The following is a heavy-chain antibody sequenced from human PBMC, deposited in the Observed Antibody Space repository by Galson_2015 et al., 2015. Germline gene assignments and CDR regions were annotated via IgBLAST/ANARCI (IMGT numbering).Heavy chain of an antibody. CDR3: ARDGSSQWRSQDGFDI. D-gene: IGHD6-19*01. J-gene: IGHJ3*02. Sequence: SLRLSCAASGFTFSSYRMNWVRQAPGKGLEWVSSISSSRSYIYYADSLKGRFTISRDNSKNSLYLQMNSLRAEDTAVYFCARDGSSQWRSQDGFDIWGQATMVTVSS. CDR2: ISSSRSYI. CDR1: GFTFSSYR. V-gene: IGHV3-21*01.